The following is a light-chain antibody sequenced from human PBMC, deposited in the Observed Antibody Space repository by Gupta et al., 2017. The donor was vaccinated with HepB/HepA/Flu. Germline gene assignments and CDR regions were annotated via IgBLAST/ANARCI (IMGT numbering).Light chain of an antibody. CDR1: KMGDKD. V-gene: IGLV3-1*01. CDR3: QAWDNIAIV. Sequence: SYEVTQPPSVSVSPGQTASITCSGEKMGDKDVCWYQQKPGQSPVVVIYQDTKRPSGIPERFSASNSGNTATLTISGTQPMDEAVYHCQAWDNIAIVFGGGTQLTVL. J-gene: IGLJ2*01. CDR2: QDT.